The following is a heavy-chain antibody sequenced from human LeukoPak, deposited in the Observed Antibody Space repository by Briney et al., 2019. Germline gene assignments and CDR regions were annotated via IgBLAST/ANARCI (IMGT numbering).Heavy chain of an antibody. V-gene: IGHV3-33*01. CDR1: GFTFSSYG. J-gene: IGHJ4*02. CDR3: AGEGGDNVWGNDFDY. D-gene: IGHD3-16*01. CDR2: IWYDGSNK. Sequence: GGSLRLSCAASGFTFSSYGMHWVRQAPGKGLEWVAVIWYDGSNKYYADSVKGRFTISRDNSKNTLYLQMNSLRAEDTAVYYCAGEGGDNVWGNDFDYWGQGTLVTVSS.